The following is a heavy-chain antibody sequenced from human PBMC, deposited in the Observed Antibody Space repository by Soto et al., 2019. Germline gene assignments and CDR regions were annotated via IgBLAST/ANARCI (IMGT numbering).Heavy chain of an antibody. V-gene: IGHV4-59*01. Sequence: SETLSLTCSVSGGSISSYYWSWIRQPPGKGLEWIGYVYYSGNTNYNPSLKSRVTMSVDTSKNQFSLKLSSVTAADTAVYYCARESGSYDPLDYWGQGTLVTVSS. CDR3: ARESGSYDPLDY. CDR1: GGSISSYY. CDR2: VYYSGNT. D-gene: IGHD1-26*01. J-gene: IGHJ4*02.